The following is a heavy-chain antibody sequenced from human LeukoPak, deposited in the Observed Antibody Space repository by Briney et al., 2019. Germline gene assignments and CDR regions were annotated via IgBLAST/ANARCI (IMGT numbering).Heavy chain of an antibody. J-gene: IGHJ4*02. Sequence: PSETLSLTCTVSGYSISSGYYWGWIRQPPGKGLEWIGSIYHSGSTYYNPSLKSRVTISVDTSKNQFSLKLSSVTAADTAVYYCATSKYSGSYWGQGTLVTVSS. CDR3: ATSKYSGSY. CDR1: GYSISSGYY. D-gene: IGHD1-26*01. CDR2: IYHSGST. V-gene: IGHV4-38-2*02.